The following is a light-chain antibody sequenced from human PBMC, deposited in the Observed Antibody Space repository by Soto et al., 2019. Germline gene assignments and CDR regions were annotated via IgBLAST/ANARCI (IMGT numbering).Light chain of an antibody. J-gene: IGKJ1*01. CDR3: QQCYGTPET. CDR2: DAY. CDR1: QSISSY. V-gene: IGKV1-39*01. Sequence: DIQMTQSPSSLSASVGDRVTITCRASQSISSYLNWYQQKPGKAPKLLIYDAYSLQSGVPSRFSGSGSGTDFTLTISSLQPEDFATYYCQQCYGTPETFGQGTKVEIK.